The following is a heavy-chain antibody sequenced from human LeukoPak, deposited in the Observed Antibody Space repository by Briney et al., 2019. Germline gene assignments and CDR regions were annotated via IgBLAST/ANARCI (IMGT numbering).Heavy chain of an antibody. CDR1: GFTFSSYA. D-gene: IGHD6-13*01. V-gene: IGHV3-23*01. CDR2: TSGSGVST. CDR3: GEQLVPKI. J-gene: IGHJ4*02. Sequence: GDLRLSCAASGFTFSSYAMSWVRQAPGKGLEWVSATSGSGVSTYYADSVKGRFTISRDNSKNTLYLQMNSLRAEDTAVYYCGEQLVPKIRGQGTLVTVSS.